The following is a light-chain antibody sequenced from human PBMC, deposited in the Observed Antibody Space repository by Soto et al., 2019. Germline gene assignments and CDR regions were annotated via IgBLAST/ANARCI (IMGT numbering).Light chain of an antibody. V-gene: IGLV1-40*01. CDR1: SSNIGAGYD. Sequence: QAVVTQPPSVSGAPGQRVTISCTGSSSNIGAGYDVHWYQQLPGTAPKLLIYGHSNRPSGVPDRFSGSKSGTSASLAITGLQAEDEADSYVQSSDSRLSGYVLGTGTKVTVL. CDR3: QSSDSRLSGYV. J-gene: IGLJ1*01. CDR2: GHS.